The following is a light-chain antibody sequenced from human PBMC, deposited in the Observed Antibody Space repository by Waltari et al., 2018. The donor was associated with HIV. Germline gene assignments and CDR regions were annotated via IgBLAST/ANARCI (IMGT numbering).Light chain of an antibody. V-gene: IGLV2-11*01. CDR1: RSDFGSYNY. CDR2: DVT. J-gene: IGLJ1*01. CDR3: CSYAGSSFYV. Sequence: QSALTQPRSVSGSPGLSVPISCTGPRSDFGSYNYVSLYQQHPGKAPKLLIFDVTKRPSGVPNRFSGSKSGNTASLTISGLQAEDEADYYCCSYAGSSFYVFGTATEVTVL.